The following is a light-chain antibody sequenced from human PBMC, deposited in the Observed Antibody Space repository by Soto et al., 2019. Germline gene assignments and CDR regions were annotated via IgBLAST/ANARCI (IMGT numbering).Light chain of an antibody. V-gene: IGKV3-15*01. CDR1: QSVSSS. J-gene: IGKJ4*01. Sequence: EIVMTQSPATLSVSPGDRATLSCRASQSVSSSLAWYQQITGQATRLLIYDASTRPTGIPARFGGSGSGTEFTLTISSLQSEDVAVYYCQQYNNWPPLTFGGGTKVELK. CDR2: DAS. CDR3: QQYNNWPPLT.